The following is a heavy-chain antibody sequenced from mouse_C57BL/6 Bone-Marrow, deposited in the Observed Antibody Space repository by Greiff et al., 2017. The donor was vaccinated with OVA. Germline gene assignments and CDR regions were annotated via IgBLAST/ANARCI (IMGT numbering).Heavy chain of an antibody. J-gene: IGHJ3*01. CDR2: INPNNGGT. CDR3: ARSYDYERTWFAY. D-gene: IGHD2-4*01. V-gene: IGHV1-26*01. CDR1: GYTFTDYY. Sequence: VQLQQSGPELVKPGASVKISCKASGYTFTDYYMNWVQQSHGKSLEWIGDINPNNGGTSYNQKFKGKATLTVDKSSSTAYMELRSLTSEDSAVYYCARSYDYERTWFAYWGQGTLVTVSA.